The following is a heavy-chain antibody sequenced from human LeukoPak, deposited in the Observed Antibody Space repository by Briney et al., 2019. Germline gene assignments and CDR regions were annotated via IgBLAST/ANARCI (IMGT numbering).Heavy chain of an antibody. CDR3: ARDPSLMGGSYYGY. J-gene: IGHJ4*02. CDR1: GYTFTSYG. D-gene: IGHD1-26*01. Sequence: ASVKVSCKASGYTFTSYGISWVRQAPGQGLEWMGWISAYNGNTNYAQKLQGRVTMTTDTSTSTAYMELRSLRSDDTAVYYCARDPSLMGGSYYGYWGQGTLVTVSS. V-gene: IGHV1-18*01. CDR2: ISAYNGNT.